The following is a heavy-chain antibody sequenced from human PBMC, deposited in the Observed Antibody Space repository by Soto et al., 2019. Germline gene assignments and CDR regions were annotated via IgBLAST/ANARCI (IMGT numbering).Heavy chain of an antibody. Sequence: GGSLRLSCAASGFTFSTYSMNWVRQAPGKGLEWVSYISSSSSTKYYADSVKGRFTISRDNAKNSLYLEMSSLRDEDTAVYYCARPPRSGSSSPWFDPWGQGTLVTVSS. D-gene: IGHD2-15*01. CDR1: GFTFSTYS. CDR2: ISSSSSTK. CDR3: ARPPRSGSSSPWFDP. V-gene: IGHV3-48*02. J-gene: IGHJ5*02.